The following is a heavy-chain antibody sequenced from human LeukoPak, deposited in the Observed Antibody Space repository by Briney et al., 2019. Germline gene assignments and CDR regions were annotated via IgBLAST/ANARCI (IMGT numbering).Heavy chain of an antibody. CDR3: ARVPTGTVDY. V-gene: IGHV1-18*04. Sequence: ASVKVSCKASGYTFTSYYMHWVRQAPGQGLEWMGGISAYNGITKYAQKLQGRVTMTTDTSTSTAYMELRSLRSDDTAVYYCARVPTGTVDYWGQGTLLTVSS. CDR2: ISAYNGIT. J-gene: IGHJ4*02. D-gene: IGHD1-1*01. CDR1: GYTFTSYY.